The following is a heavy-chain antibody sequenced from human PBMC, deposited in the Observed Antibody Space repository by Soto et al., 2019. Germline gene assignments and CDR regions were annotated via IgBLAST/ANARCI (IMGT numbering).Heavy chain of an antibody. CDR3: ARGVTAGVDY. CDR1: GYSFTSLD. V-gene: IGHV1-8*01. Sequence: ASVKVSCKASGYSFTSLDINWVRQTAGQGLEWMGWMEPSSGKTGYAQKFHDRVTMTSDTSINTAYMELTTLTSDDTAFYYCARGVTAGVDYWGQGTLVTVSS. CDR2: MEPSSGKT. D-gene: IGHD1-26*01. J-gene: IGHJ4*02.